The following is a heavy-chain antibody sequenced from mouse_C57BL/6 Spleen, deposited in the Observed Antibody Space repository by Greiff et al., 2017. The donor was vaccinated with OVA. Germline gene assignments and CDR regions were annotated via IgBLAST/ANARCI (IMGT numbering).Heavy chain of an antibody. D-gene: IGHD2-2*01. CDR3: ARFSGDDGGYYFDY. CDR1: GYTFTSYT. CDR2: INPSSGYT. V-gene: IGHV1-4*01. J-gene: IGHJ2*01. Sequence: QVQLQQSGAELARPGASVKMSCKASGYTFTSYTMHWVKQRPGQGLEWIGYINPSSGYTKYNQKFKDKATLTADKSSSTAYMQLSSLTSEDSAVYYYARFSGDDGGYYFDYWGQGTTLTVSS.